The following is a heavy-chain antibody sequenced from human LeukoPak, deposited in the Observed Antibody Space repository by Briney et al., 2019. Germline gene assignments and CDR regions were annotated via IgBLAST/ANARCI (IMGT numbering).Heavy chain of an antibody. Sequence: PSQTLSLTCTVSGGSISSGDYYWSWIRQPPGKGLEWIGYINYSGSTYYNPSLRSRVTMSIDNSKNQFSLKLTSVTASDTAIYYCARNGYYSVDYWGQGTLVTVSS. J-gene: IGHJ4*02. CDR2: INYSGST. V-gene: IGHV4-30-4*01. CDR3: ARNGYYSVDY. D-gene: IGHD3-22*01. CDR1: GGSISSGDYY.